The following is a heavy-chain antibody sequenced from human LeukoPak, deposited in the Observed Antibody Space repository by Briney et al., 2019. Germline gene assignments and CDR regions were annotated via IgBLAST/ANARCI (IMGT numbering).Heavy chain of an antibody. V-gene: IGHV4-39*01. D-gene: IGHD3-16*01. Sequence: PSETLSLTCTVSGGSISSSSFYWGWIRQPPGKGLEWIGSIYYSGSTYYNPSLKSRVTISVDTSKNEFSLRLCSVTAADTAVYYCAHFRGGAFDFWGRGTMVTVSS. J-gene: IGHJ3*01. CDR1: GGSISSSSFY. CDR3: AHFRGGAFDF. CDR2: IYYSGST.